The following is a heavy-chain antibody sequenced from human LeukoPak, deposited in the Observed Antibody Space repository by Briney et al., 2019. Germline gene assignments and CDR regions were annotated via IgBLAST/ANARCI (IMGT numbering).Heavy chain of an antibody. CDR1: GYTFTGYY. V-gene: IGHV1-2*02. CDR3: ARDRSRYFDF. Sequence: ASVKVSCKASGYTFTGYYMHWVRQAPGQGLEWMGWVNPASGGTDYAQKSQGRVTITRDTSISTVYMDLRGLTADDTALYFCARDRSRYFDFWGQGTLVTVSS. D-gene: IGHD1-26*01. CDR2: VNPASGGT. J-gene: IGHJ4*02.